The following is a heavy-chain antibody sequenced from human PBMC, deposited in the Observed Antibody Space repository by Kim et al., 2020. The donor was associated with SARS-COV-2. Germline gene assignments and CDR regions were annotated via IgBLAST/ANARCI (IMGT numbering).Heavy chain of an antibody. D-gene: IGHD6-6*01. Sequence: SYAQEFRGRVTMTRDTSTSTVYMELSSLRSEDTAVYYCARGSPKARFDYWGQGTLVTVSS. J-gene: IGHJ4*02. CDR3: ARGSPKARFDY. V-gene: IGHV1-46*01.